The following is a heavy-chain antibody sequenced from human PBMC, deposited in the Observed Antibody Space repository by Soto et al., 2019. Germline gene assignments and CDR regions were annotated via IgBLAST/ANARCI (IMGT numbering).Heavy chain of an antibody. CDR2: ISYDGSNK. CDR3: ARDRDLAGAGEQTLDY. J-gene: IGHJ4*02. D-gene: IGHD6-19*01. V-gene: IGHV3-30-3*01. CDR1: GFTFSSYA. Sequence: QVPLVESGGGVVQPGRSLRLSCAASGFTFSSYAMHWVRQAPGKGLEWVAVISYDGSNKYYADSVKGRFTISRDNSKNTLYLQMNSLRAEDTAVYYCARDRDLAGAGEQTLDYWGQGTLVTVSS.